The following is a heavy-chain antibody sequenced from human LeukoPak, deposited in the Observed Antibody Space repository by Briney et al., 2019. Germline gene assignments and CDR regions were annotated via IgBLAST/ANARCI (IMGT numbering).Heavy chain of an antibody. D-gene: IGHD5-24*01. V-gene: IGHV4-61*05. CDR3: ATDTRRDGYSCFDY. CDR2: IYYSGST. J-gene: IGHJ4*02. Sequence: TPSETLSLTCTVSGGSISSSSYYWGWIRQPPGKGLEWIGYIYYSGSTNYNPSLKSRVTISVDTSKNQFSLKLSSVTAADTAVYYCATDTRRDGYSCFDYWGQGTLVTVSS. CDR1: GGSISSSSYY.